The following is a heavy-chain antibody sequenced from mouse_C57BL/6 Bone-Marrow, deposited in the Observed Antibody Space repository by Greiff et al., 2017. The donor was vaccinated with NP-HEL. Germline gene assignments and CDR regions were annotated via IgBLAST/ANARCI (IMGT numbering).Heavy chain of an antibody. J-gene: IGHJ3*01. D-gene: IGHD1-1*01. CDR1: GYTFTSYG. Sequence: QVQLQQSGAELARPGASVTLSCKASGYTFTSYGISWVKQRTGQGLEWIGEIYPRSGNTYYTEKFKGKATLTADKSSSTAYMELRSLTSGDSAVYFCATFYYYGSSYSAWFAYWGQGTLVTVSA. CDR3: ATFYYYGSSYSAWFAY. CDR2: IYPRSGNT. V-gene: IGHV1-81*01.